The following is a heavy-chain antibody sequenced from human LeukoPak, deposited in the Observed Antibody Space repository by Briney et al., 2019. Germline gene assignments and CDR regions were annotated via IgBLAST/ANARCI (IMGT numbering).Heavy chain of an antibody. CDR1: EFTFSSYW. CDR3: ARDSAAHGGY. J-gene: IGHJ4*02. V-gene: IGHV3-7*03. D-gene: IGHD6-25*01. CDR2: IKQDGSER. Sequence: GGSLRLSCAASEFTFSSYWMSWVRQAPGKGLEWVANIKQDGSERYYVDSVKGRFTISRDNAKNSLYLQMNSLRDEDTAVYHCARDSAAHGGYWGQGTLVIVSS.